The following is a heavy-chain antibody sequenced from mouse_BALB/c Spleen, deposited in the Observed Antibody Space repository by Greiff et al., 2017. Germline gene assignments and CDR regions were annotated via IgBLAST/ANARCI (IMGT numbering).Heavy chain of an antibody. D-gene: IGHD1-1*01. J-gene: IGHJ2*01. V-gene: IGHV14-3*02. Sequence: EVMLVESGAELVKPGASVKLSCTASGFNIKDTYMHWVKQRPEQGLEWIGRIDPANGNTKYDPKFQGKATITADTSSNTAYLQLSSLTSEDTAVYYCARGWDYGGYFDDWGQGTTLTVSS. CDR3: ARGWDYGGYFDD. CDR2: IDPANGNT. CDR1: GFNIKDTY.